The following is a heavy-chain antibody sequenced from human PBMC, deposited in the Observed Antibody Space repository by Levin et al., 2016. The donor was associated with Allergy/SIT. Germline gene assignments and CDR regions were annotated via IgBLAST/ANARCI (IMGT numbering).Heavy chain of an antibody. J-gene: IGHJ5*02. CDR3: ARGCWNDAGWFDP. CDR2: IHHSGIT. V-gene: IGHV4-59*01. D-gene: IGHD1-1*01. CDR1: GGSITSDY. Sequence: SETLSLTCTVSGGSITSDYWSWIRQPPGKGLEYIGYIHHSGITNYKSSLKSRATISVDTSKNQFSLKLSSVTTADTAVYYCARGCWNDAGWFDPWGQGTLVTVSS.